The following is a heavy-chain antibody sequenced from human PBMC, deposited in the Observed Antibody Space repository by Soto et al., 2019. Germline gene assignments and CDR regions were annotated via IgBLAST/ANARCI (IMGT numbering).Heavy chain of an antibody. CDR1: GYTFTSYA. D-gene: IGHD5-12*01. CDR2: INAGNGNT. Sequence: ASVTVSCQASGYTFTSYAMHWVRQAPGQRLEWMGWINAGNGNTKYSQKFQGRVTITRDTSASTAYMELSSLTSEDTAVYYCARATGYSDYEACDYWGQGTLVTVSS. J-gene: IGHJ4*02. V-gene: IGHV1-3*01. CDR3: ARATGYSDYEACDY.